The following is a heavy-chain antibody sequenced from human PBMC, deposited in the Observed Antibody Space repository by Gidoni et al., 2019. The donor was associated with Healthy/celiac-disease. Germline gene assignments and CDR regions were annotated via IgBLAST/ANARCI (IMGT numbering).Heavy chain of an antibody. D-gene: IGHD5-18*01. CDR1: GYSISSGYY. Sequence: QVQLQESGPGLVKPSETLSLTCTVSGYSISSGYYWGWIRQPPGKGLEWIGSIYHSGSTYYNPSLKSRVTISVDTSKNQFSLKLSSVTAADTAVYYCARTLYSYGFLWGQGTLVTVSS. CDR2: IYHSGST. V-gene: IGHV4-38-2*02. J-gene: IGHJ4*02. CDR3: ARTLYSYGFL.